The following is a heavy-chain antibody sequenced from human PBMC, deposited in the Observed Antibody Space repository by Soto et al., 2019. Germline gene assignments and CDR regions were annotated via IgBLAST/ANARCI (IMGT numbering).Heavy chain of an antibody. CDR1: GYSISSNYF. Sequence: PSETLSLTCAVSGYSISSNYFWGWIRQPPGKGLEWIGSIYHSGTTYYSPSLKSRVTISVDTSRNQFSLILNSVTAADTAVYYCARLPPARYFDSWGQGTLVTVSS. CDR3: ARLPPARYFDS. D-gene: IGHD3-9*01. V-gene: IGHV4-38-2*01. CDR2: IYHSGTT. J-gene: IGHJ4*02.